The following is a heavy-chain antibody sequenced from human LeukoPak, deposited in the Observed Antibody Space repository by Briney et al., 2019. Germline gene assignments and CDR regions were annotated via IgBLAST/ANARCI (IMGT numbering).Heavy chain of an antibody. Sequence: SETLSLTCTVSGGSISSYYWSWIRQPPGKGLEWIGYIYYSGSTNYNPSLKGRVTISVDTSKNQFSLKLSSVTAADTAVYYCAALDYAEADWGQGTLVTVSS. CDR1: GGSISSYY. J-gene: IGHJ4*02. CDR3: AALDYAEAD. D-gene: IGHD4-17*01. CDR2: IYYSGST. V-gene: IGHV4-59*08.